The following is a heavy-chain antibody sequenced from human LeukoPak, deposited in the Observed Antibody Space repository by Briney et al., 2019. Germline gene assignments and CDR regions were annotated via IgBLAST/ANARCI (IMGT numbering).Heavy chain of an antibody. J-gene: IGHJ4*02. D-gene: IGHD3-22*01. V-gene: IGHV4-34*01. CDR1: GGSFSGYY. CDR2: INHSGST. Sequence: SETLSLTCAVYGGSFSGYYWSWIRQPPGKGLEWIGEINHSGSTNYNPSLKSRVTISVDTSKNQFSLKLSSVTAADTAVYYCARDRYHYDSSGYYFDHWGQGTLVTVSS. CDR3: ARDRYHYDSSGYYFDH.